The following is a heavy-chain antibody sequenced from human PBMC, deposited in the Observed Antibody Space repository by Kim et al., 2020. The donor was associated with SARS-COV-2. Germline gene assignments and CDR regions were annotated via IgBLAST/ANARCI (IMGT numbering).Heavy chain of an antibody. CDR3: AKGSRLWFGELSH. CDR2: ISWNSGSI. J-gene: IGHJ4*02. V-gene: IGHV3-9*02. D-gene: IGHD3-10*01. Sequence: GGSLRLSCAASGFTSGYYAMHWVRQAPGKGLEWVSGISWNSGSITYGDSVKGRFTISRDNAKNSLYLQMNSLRAEDTALYYCAKGSRLWFGELSHWGQGT. CDR1: GFTSGYYA.